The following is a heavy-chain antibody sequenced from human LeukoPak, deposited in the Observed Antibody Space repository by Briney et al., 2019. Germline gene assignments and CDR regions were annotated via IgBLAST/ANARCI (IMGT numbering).Heavy chain of an antibody. J-gene: IGHJ4*02. D-gene: IGHD6-19*01. CDR3: ARAPTIAVALPGGYYFDY. Sequence: GASVKVSCKASGYTFTGYYMHWVRQAPGQGLEWMGWINPNSGGTNYAQKFQGRVTMTRDTSISTAYMELSRLRSEDTAVYYCARAPTIAVALPGGYYFDYWGQGTLVTVSS. CDR1: GYTFTGYY. CDR2: INPNSGGT. V-gene: IGHV1-2*02.